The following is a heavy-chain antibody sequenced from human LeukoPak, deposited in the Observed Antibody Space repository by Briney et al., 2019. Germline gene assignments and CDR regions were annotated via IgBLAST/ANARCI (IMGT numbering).Heavy chain of an antibody. CDR1: GFNFSSYA. J-gene: IGHJ4*02. Sequence: PGRSLRLSCAASGFNFSSYAMHWVRQAPGKGLEWVAVTSYDGSNKYYVDSVKGRFTISRDNSKNTLYLQMNSLRPEDTAVYYCARVPLGDGYNRPVDYWGQGTLVTVSS. CDR2: TSYDGSNK. V-gene: IGHV3-30*04. CDR3: ARVPLGDGYNRPVDY. D-gene: IGHD5-24*01.